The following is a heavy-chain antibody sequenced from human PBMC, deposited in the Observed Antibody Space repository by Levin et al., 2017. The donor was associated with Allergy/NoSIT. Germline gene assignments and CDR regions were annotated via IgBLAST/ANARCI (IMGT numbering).Heavy chain of an antibody. D-gene: IGHD4-11*01. V-gene: IGHV1-2*02. CDR2: INPNSGGT. J-gene: IGHJ6*02. CDR1: GYAFTGYY. CDR3: VRDRLPTTTGTFYYQFYGMDV. Sequence: KHGESLKISCKASGYAFTGYYVHWVRQAPGQGLEWMGSINPNSGGTNFAQKFQGRVTMTRDTSINTVSMELSRLRFDDSAVFYCVRDRLPTTTGTFYYQFYGMDVWGQGTSVTVSS.